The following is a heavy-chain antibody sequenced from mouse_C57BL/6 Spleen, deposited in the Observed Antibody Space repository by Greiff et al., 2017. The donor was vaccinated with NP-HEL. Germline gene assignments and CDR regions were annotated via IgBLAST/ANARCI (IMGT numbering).Heavy chain of an antibody. CDR2: INPSNGGT. D-gene: IGHD4-1*01. CDR1: GYTFTSYW. V-gene: IGHV1-53*01. CDR3: ARTGRANWAVDY. J-gene: IGHJ2*01. Sequence: QVQLKESGTELVKPGASVKLSCKASGYTFTSYWMHWVKQRPGQGLEWIGNINPSNGGTNYNEKFKSKATLTVDKSSSTAYMQLSSLTSEDSAVYYCARTGRANWAVDYWGQGTTLTVSS.